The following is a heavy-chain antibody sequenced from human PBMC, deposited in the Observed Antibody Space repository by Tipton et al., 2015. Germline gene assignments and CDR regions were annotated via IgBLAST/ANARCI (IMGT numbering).Heavy chain of an antibody. CDR1: GYTFTNHA. Sequence: QLVQSGAEVKKPGASVRVSCKASGYTFTNHAFSWVRQAPGQGLEWMGLIHPSGGPTTYAQRFQGRVTMTRDTSTSTVDVEVTSLRSDDTAVYYCATSSGSILEYWGQGTLVTVSS. V-gene: IGHV1-46*01. CDR3: ATSSGSILEY. D-gene: IGHD1-26*01. CDR2: IHPSGGPT. J-gene: IGHJ4*02.